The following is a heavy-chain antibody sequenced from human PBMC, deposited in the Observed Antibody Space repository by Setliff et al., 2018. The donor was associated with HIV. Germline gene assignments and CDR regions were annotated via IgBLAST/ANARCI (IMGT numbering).Heavy chain of an antibody. V-gene: IGHV1-18*01. D-gene: IGHD2-2*01. CDR3: TQGCSRSKCNARIGWFDP. J-gene: IGHJ5*02. Sequence: ASVKVSCKASGYTFTSYGITWVRQAPGQGLEWMGWISGYNGNTDYAQNLQGRVTMTTDTSTSTAYMELRSLRSDDTAVYYCTQGCSRSKCNARIGWFDPWGQGTLVTVSS. CDR1: GYTFTSYG. CDR2: ISGYNGNT.